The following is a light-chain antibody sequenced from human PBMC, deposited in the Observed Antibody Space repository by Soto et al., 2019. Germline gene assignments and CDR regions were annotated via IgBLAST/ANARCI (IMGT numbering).Light chain of an antibody. CDR2: EVS. CDR3: SSYAGGSTYV. Sequence: QSALTQPASVSGSPGQSITISCTGTSRDVGGYNYVSWHQQHPGKAPKVIITEVSNRPSGVSNRFSGSKSGNTASLTISGLQAEDEADYYCSSYAGGSTYVFGTGTKLTVL. CDR1: SRDVGGYNY. V-gene: IGLV2-14*01. J-gene: IGLJ1*01.